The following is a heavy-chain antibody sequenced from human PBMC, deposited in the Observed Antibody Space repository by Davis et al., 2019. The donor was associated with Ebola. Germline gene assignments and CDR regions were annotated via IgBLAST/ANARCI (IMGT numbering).Heavy chain of an antibody. Sequence: PSETLSLTCTVSGGSISSGSYYWSWIRQPPGKGLEWIGYIYYSGSTNYNPSLKSRVTISVDTSKNQFSLKLSSVTAADTAVYYCARVTDFWSGYTIDYWGQGTLVTVSS. D-gene: IGHD3-3*01. J-gene: IGHJ4*02. CDR2: IYYSGST. V-gene: IGHV4-61*01. CDR1: GGSISSGSYY. CDR3: ARVTDFWSGYTIDY.